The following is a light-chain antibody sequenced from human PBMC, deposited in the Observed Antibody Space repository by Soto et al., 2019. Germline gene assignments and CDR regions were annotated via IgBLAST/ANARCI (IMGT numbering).Light chain of an antibody. J-gene: IGKJ1*01. CDR3: QQYGSSWT. CDR1: QTISSSS. V-gene: IGKV3-20*01. CDR2: GAS. Sequence: IVLTQSPGTLSLSPGGRATLTCRSSQTISSSSLAWYQQKGGQAPGLLIYGASSRATGIPDRFSGSGSGTDFTLTISRLEPDDFAVYYCQQYGSSWTFGQGTKVDIK.